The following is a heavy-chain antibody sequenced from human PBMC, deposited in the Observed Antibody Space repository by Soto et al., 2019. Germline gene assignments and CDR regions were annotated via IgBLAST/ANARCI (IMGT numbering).Heavy chain of an antibody. J-gene: IGHJ4*02. D-gene: IGHD5-18*01. Sequence: HPGGSLRLSCAASGFTFSSYGMHWVRQAPGKGLEWVAVISYDGSNKYYADSVKGRFTISRDNSKNTLYLQMNSLRAEDTAVYYCATLEGGYSYGSPFPFDYWGQGTLVTVSS. CDR1: GFTFSSYG. CDR3: ATLEGGYSYGSPFPFDY. CDR2: ISYDGSNK. V-gene: IGHV3-30*03.